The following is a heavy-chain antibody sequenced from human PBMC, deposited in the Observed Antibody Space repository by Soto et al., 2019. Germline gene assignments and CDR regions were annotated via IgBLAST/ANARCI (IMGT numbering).Heavy chain of an antibody. V-gene: IGHV1-3*01. CDR2: INAGNGNT. J-gene: IGHJ5*02. CDR1: GYTFNSHA. Sequence: QVQFMQSGAEVKKPGASVKVSCKASGYTFNSHAIHWVRQAPGQRPEWLGWINAGNGNTYYSEKFEGRVTFTRDTAETTVNMELTSLTSEDTAIYYCGRDQSGIGYYVDWFDPWGQGTLVTVSS. CDR3: GRDQSGIGYYVDWFDP. D-gene: IGHD3-10*02.